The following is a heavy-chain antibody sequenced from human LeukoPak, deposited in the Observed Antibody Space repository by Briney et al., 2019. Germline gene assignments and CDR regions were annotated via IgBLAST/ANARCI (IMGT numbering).Heavy chain of an antibody. Sequence: PGGSLRLSCAASGFTFSSYGMHWVRQAPGKGLEWVAFIRYDGSNKYYADPVKGRFTISRDNAKNSLYLQMNSLRAADTAVYYCARDRDYYDSRVYYYYYMDVWGKGTTVTISS. CDR3: ARDRDYYDSRVYYYYYMDV. CDR2: IRYDGSNK. V-gene: IGHV3-30*02. J-gene: IGHJ6*03. D-gene: IGHD3-22*01. CDR1: GFTFSSYG.